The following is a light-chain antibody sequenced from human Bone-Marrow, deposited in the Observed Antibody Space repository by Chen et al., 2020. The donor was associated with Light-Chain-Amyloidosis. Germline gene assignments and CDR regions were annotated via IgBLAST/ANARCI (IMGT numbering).Light chain of an antibody. CDR3: SSYTITNTLV. CDR2: EVT. Sequence: QSALTQPASVSGSPGQSITISCTGTSSDVGGDNHVSWYQQHPDKAPKLIIYEVTNRPSWVPDRFSDSKSDNTASLTISGLQTEDEADYFCSSYTITNTLVFGSGTRVTVL. CDR1: SSDVGGDNH. V-gene: IGLV2-14*01. J-gene: IGLJ1*01.